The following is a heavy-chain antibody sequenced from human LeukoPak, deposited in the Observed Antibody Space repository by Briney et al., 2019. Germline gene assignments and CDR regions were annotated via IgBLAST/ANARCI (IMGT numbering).Heavy chain of an antibody. CDR1: AFTFSSYE. D-gene: IGHD6-13*01. Sequence: GGSLRLSCAASAFTFSSYEMNWVRQAPGKGLEWVSFISSSGNTKNYADSVKGRFTVSRDNAKNSLYLQMNSLRAEDTAVYYCASTLDVAAAGNFDYWGQGTLVTVSS. J-gene: IGHJ4*02. CDR2: ISSSGNTK. CDR3: ASTLDVAAAGNFDY. V-gene: IGHV3-48*03.